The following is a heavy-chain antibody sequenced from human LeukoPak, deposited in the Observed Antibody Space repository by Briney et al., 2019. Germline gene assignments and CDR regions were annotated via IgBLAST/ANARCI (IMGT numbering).Heavy chain of an antibody. CDR3: ARHAGNYYDSSGYFDY. J-gene: IGHJ4*02. V-gene: IGHV4-59*08. CDR2: IYYSGST. Sequence: SETLSLTCTVSGGSISSYYWSWIRQPPGKGLEWIGYIYYSGSTSYNPSLKSRVTISVDTSKNQFSLKLSSVTAADTAVYYCARHAGNYYDSSGYFDYWGQGTLVTVSS. D-gene: IGHD3-22*01. CDR1: GGSISSYY.